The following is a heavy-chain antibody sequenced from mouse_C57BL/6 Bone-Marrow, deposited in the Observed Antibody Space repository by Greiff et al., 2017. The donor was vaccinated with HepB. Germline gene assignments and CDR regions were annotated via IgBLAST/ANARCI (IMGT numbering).Heavy chain of an antibody. V-gene: IGHV1-50*01. CDR1: GYTFTSCW. CDR2: IDPSDSYT. D-gene: IGHD2-5*01. J-gene: IGHJ2*01. CDR3: ARGYSKSY. Sequence: QVQLQQPGAELVKPGASVKLSCKASGYTFTSCWMQWVKQRPGQGLEWIGEIDPSDSYTNYNQKFKGKATLTVDTSSSTAYMQLSSLTSEDSAVYYCARGYSKSYWGQGTTLTVSS.